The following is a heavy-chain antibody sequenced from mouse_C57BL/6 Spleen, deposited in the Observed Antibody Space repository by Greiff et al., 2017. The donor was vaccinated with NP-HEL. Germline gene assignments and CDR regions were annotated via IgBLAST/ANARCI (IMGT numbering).Heavy chain of an antibody. D-gene: IGHD1-1*01. CDR3: ARWGVYYGSSGFAY. J-gene: IGHJ3*01. CDR1: GYTFTSYW. V-gene: IGHV1-64*01. Sequence: QVQLQQPGAELVKPGASVKLSCKASGYTFTSYWMHWVKQRPGQGLEWIGMIHPNSGSTNYNEKFKSKATLTVDKSSSTAYMQLSSLTSEDSAVYYCARWGVYYGSSGFAYWGQGTLVTVSA. CDR2: IHPNSGST.